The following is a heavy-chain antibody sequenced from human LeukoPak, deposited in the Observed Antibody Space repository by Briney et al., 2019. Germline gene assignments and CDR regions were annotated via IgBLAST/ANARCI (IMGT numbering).Heavy chain of an antibody. V-gene: IGHV1-69*13. J-gene: IGHJ3*02. D-gene: IGHD4-23*01. CDR3: ARAYLLETMVVNEYHDAFDI. Sequence: SVKVSCKASEGTFSSYAISWVRQAPGQGLEWMGGIIPIFGTANYAQKFQGRVTITADESTSTAYMELSSLRSGDTAVYYCARAYLLETMVVNEYHDAFDIWGQGTMVTVSS. CDR1: EGTFSSYA. CDR2: IIPIFGTA.